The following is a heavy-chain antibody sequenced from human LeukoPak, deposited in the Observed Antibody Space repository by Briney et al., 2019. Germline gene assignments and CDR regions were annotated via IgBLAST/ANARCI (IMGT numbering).Heavy chain of an antibody. D-gene: IGHD2-15*01. V-gene: IGHV3-74*01. J-gene: IGHJ3*02. CDR3: ARVDLVVAATYHAFDM. CDR2: INSDGSST. CDR1: GFTFSSYW. Sequence: GGSLRLSCAASGFTFSSYWMHWVRQAPGKGLVWVSRINSDGSSTTYADSVKGRFTISRDNAKNTLYLQMNSLRAEDTAVYYCARVDLVVAATYHAFDMWGQGKMVTVSS.